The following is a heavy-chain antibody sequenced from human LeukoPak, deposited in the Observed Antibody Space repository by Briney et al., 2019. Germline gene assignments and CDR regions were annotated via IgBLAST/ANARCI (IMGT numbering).Heavy chain of an antibody. CDR1: GYTFTIYY. Sequence: ASVKVSCKASGYTFTIYYIHWVRQAPGQGLEWMGIINPSGGSTSYAQKFQGRVTMTRDTSINTAFMELSRLRSDDTAVYYCARDRHWNQGNFDYWGQGTLVTVSS. V-gene: IGHV1-46*01. D-gene: IGHD1-1*01. CDR2: INPSGGST. CDR3: ARDRHWNQGNFDY. J-gene: IGHJ4*02.